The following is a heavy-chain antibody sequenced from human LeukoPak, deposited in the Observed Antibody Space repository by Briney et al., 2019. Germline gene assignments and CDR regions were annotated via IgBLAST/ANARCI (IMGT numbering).Heavy chain of an antibody. J-gene: IGHJ4*02. V-gene: IGHV3-30-3*01. CDR3: ARGPDRYSSSSLDY. Sequence: GGSLRLSCAASGFTFSSYAMHWVRQAPGKGLEWVAVISYDGSNKYYADSVKGRFTISRDNSKNTLYLQMNSLRAEDTAVYYCARGPDRYSSSSLDYWGQGTLATVSS. D-gene: IGHD6-13*01. CDR1: GFTFSSYA. CDR2: ISYDGSNK.